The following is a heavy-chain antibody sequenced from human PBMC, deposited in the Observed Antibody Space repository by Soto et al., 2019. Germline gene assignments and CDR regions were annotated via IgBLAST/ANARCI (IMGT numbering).Heavy chain of an antibody. V-gene: IGHV3-73*01. CDR1: GFTFSGSA. CDR3: TRLGIAAAGTDY. D-gene: IGHD6-13*01. Sequence: LRLSCAASGFTFSGSAMHWVRQASGKGLEWVGRIRSKAKNYATVYAASVKGRFTISRDDSKNTAYLQMNSLKTEDTAVYYCTRLGIAAAGTDYWGQGTLVTVSS. CDR2: IRSKAKNYAT. J-gene: IGHJ4*02.